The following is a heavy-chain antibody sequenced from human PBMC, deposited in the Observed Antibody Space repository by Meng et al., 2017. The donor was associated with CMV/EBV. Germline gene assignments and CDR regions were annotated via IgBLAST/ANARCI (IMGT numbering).Heavy chain of an antibody. Sequence: GGSLRLSCKGSGYSFTSYWIGWVRQMPGKGLEWMGVIYPGDSDTRYSPSFQGQVTISADKSISTAYLQWSSLKASDTAMYYCARQMRDDSSGWCAFDYWGQGTLVTVSS. J-gene: IGHJ4*02. CDR3: ARQMRDDSSGWCAFDY. D-gene: IGHD6-19*01. CDR2: IYPGDSDT. CDR1: GYSFTSYW. V-gene: IGHV5-51*01.